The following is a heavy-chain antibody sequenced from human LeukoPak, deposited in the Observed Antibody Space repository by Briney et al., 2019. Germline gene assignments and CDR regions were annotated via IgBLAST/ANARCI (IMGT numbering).Heavy chain of an antibody. Sequence: SETLSLTCAVYGGSFSGYYWSWIRQPPGKGLEWIGEINHSGSTNYNLSLKSRVTISVDTSKNQFSLKLSSVTAADTAVYYCARLWFGSSWTYYYYGMDVWGQGTTVTVSS. V-gene: IGHV4-34*01. D-gene: IGHD3-10*01. CDR2: INHSGST. J-gene: IGHJ6*02. CDR3: ARLWFGSSWTYYYYGMDV. CDR1: GGSFSGYY.